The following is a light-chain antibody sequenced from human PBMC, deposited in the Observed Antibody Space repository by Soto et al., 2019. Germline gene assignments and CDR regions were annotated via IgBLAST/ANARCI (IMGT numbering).Light chain of an antibody. V-gene: IGLV2-14*01. Sequence: QSFLTQPASVSGSPGQSITISCTGTSSDVGGYNRVSWYQQHPGKAPKLIIYEVTDRPSGVSNRFSGSKSGNTASLTISGLQAEDEAEYYCSSYTNINTRACVFGTGTKVTVL. CDR1: SSDVGGYNR. J-gene: IGLJ1*01. CDR3: SSYTNINTRACV. CDR2: EVT.